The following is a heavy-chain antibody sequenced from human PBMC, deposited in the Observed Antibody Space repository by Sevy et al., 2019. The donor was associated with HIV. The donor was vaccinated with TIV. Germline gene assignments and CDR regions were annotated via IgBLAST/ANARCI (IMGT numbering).Heavy chain of an antibody. D-gene: IGHD2-2*01. J-gene: IGHJ4*02. CDR1: GFTFSSYS. CDR3: ARDPTSWYYFDY. CDR2: FSRSSSYI. Sequence: GGSLRLTCAASGFTFSSYSMNWVRQAPGKGLEWVSSFSRSSSYIYYADSVKGRFTISRDNAKNSLYLQMNSLRAEDTAVYYCARDPTSWYYFDYWGQGTLVTVSS. V-gene: IGHV3-21*01.